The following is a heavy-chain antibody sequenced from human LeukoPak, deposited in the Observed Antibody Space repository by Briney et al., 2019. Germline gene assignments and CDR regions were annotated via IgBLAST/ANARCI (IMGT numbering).Heavy chain of an antibody. CDR3: ARGSSSWYTEFDP. CDR2: IIPFLDIA. CDR1: GGTFSNYA. D-gene: IGHD6-13*01. Sequence: GSSVTVSCTASGGTFSNYAINWVRQAPGQGLEWMGRIIPFLDIANYAQKFQGRVTITADKSTNTAYMDLSSLRSEDTAVYYCARGSSSWYTEFDPWGQGTVVTVSS. J-gene: IGHJ5*02. V-gene: IGHV1-69*04.